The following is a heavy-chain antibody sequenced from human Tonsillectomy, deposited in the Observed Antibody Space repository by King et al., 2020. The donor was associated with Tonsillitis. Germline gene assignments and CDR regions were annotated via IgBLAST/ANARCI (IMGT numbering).Heavy chain of an antibody. CDR1: GLTFSSYG. D-gene: IGHD3-10*01. CDR3: ESYGSGSYRSL. CDR2: IRDDGSNK. J-gene: IGHJ4*02. V-gene: IGHV3-30*02. Sequence: VQLVESGGGVVQPGGSLRLSCAASGLTFSSYGMHWVRQAPGKGLEWVAFIRDDGSNKYYADSVRGRFTISRDNSKNTLYLQMNSLRADDTAVYYCESYGSGSYRSLWGQGTLVTVSS.